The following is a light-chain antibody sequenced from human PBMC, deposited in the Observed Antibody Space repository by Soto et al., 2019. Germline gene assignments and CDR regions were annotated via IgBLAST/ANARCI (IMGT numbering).Light chain of an antibody. CDR3: ATWDTSLSAGGV. Sequence: QSVLTQPPSVSAAPGQTVTISCSGSSSNIGSNYVSSYQQVPGTAPKLLIYDNNKRTSGIPDRFSGSKSGTSATLGITGLQTGDEADYYCATWDTSLSAGGVFGGGTKLTVL. V-gene: IGLV1-51*01. CDR1: SSNIGSNY. CDR2: DNN. J-gene: IGLJ2*01.